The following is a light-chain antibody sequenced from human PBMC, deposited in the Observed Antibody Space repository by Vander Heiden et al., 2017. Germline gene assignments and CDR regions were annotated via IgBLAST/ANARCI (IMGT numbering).Light chain of an antibody. CDR3: RQALPTPWT. V-gene: IGKV2-28*01. CDR2: VGH. Sequence: EIVMTQSPLSLPVTPGEPASISCRSSQSLLHSNGYNYLDWYLQKPGQSPQLLSYVGHNRASGVPDRLSGSGSGTDFTLKISRVEAEDVGVYYGRQALPTPWTFGQGTKVEIK. J-gene: IGKJ1*01. CDR1: QSLLHSNGYNY.